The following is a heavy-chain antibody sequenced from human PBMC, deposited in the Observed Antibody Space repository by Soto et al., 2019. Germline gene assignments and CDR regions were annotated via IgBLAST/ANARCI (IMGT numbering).Heavy chain of an antibody. J-gene: IGHJ4*02. CDR1: GFTFDDYA. CDR2: ISWNSGSI. V-gene: IGHV3-9*01. D-gene: IGHD2-2*01. CDR3: AKGPCSSTSCYYLGY. Sequence: GGSLRLSCAASGFTFDDYAMHWVRQAPGKGLEWVSGISWNSGSIGYADSVKGRFTISRDNAKNSLYLQMNSLRAEDTALYYCAKGPCSSTSCYYLGYWGQGTLVTVSS.